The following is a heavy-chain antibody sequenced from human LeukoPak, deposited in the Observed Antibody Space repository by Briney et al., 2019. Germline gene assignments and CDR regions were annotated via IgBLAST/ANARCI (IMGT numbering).Heavy chain of an antibody. CDR1: GFTFSHYA. CDR3: ARTEVGRSDYFDL. CDR2: LTDSGDAT. Sequence: PGGSLRLSCAVSGFTFSHYAMSWVRQAPGTGLEWVGSLTDSGDATYYADSVKGRLTISRDNSNSTLYLHISGLRDEDTAVYYCARTEVGRSDYFDLWGRGTLVTVSS. D-gene: IGHD1-14*01. V-gene: IGHV3-23*01. J-gene: IGHJ2*01.